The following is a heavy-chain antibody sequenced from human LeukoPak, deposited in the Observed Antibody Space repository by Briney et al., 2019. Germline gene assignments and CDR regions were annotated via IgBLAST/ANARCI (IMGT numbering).Heavy chain of an antibody. D-gene: IGHD5-18*01. CDR1: GYSFTSYW. CDR3: ARPRSYGLRLDAFDI. CDR2: IYPGDSDT. J-gene: IGHJ3*02. Sequence: GESLKISCKGSGYSFTSYWIGWVRQMPGKGLEWRGIIYPGDSDTRYSPSFQGQVTISADKSISTAYLQWSSLKASDTAMYYCARPRSYGLRLDAFDIWGQGTMVTVSS. V-gene: IGHV5-51*01.